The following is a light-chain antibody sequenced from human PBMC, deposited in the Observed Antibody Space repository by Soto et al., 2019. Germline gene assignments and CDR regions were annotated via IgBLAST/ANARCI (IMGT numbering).Light chain of an antibody. Sequence: QSALTQPASVSGSPGQSITISCTGTSSDVGGYSYVSWFQQHPGKVPKLMNYDVSNRPSGVSSLSSASNSCNNASLTTSGLQAEDDAAYYCSSYTGNNNHVFGSGTKLTVL. CDR3: SSYTGNNNHV. V-gene: IGLV2-14*01. CDR2: DVS. J-gene: IGLJ1*01. CDR1: SSDVGGYSY.